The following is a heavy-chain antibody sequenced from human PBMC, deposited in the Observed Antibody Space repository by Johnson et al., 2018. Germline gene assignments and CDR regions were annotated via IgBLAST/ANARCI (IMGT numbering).Heavy chain of an antibody. D-gene: IGHD2-2*02. CDR2: ISYDGSKK. V-gene: IGHV3-30*03. CDR3: ARDEPVVPAAIGPFAFDI. CDR1: GFTFSSYG. Sequence: QVQLVQSGGGVVQPGRSLRLSCAASGFTFSSYGMHWVRQAPGKGLEWVAVISYDGSKKYYADSVKGRLTISRDNSMNKVYLQMHSLRSEDTAVYYCARDEPVVPAAIGPFAFDIWGQGTMVTVSS. J-gene: IGHJ3*02.